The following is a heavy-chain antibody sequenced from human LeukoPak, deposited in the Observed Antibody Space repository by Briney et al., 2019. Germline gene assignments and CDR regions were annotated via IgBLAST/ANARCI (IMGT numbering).Heavy chain of an antibody. Sequence: GGSLRLSCAASGFIFSSHGMHWVRQAPGKGLEWVAVISYDGSNKYYADSVKGRFTISRDNSKNTLYLQMNSLRAEDTAVYYCAKDREAGSFLYYFDFWGQGTLVTVSS. CDR2: ISYDGSNK. J-gene: IGHJ4*02. D-gene: IGHD2-15*01. CDR1: GFIFSSHG. CDR3: AKDREAGSFLYYFDF. V-gene: IGHV3-30*18.